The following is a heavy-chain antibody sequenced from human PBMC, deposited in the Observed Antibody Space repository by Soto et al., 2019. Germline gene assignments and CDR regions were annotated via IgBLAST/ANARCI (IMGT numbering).Heavy chain of an antibody. V-gene: IGHV3-64D*08. J-gene: IGHJ6*02. D-gene: IGHD2-8*02. CDR1: GFTFSSHA. Sequence: PGGSLRLSCSASGFTFSSHAMHWVRQAPGKGLEYVSAISSNGGSTYYADSVMGRFTISRDDSKNTLYLQMSSLRAEDTAVYYCVKLLVHDYYYGMDVWGQGTTVTVSS. CDR3: VKLLVHDYYYGMDV. CDR2: ISSNGGST.